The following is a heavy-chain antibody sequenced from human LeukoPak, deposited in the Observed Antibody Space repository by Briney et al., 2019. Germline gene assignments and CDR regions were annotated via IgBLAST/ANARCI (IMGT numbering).Heavy chain of an antibody. CDR1: GFTFDVYG. J-gene: IGHJ6*03. Sequence: GGSLRLSCAASGFTFDVYGMSWVRQAPGKGLEWVSAITWNGGNTGYADSVKGRFTISRDNAKNSLYLQMNSLRDEDTALYYCARATSSSGYYYYYMDVWGEGTTVTVSS. V-gene: IGHV3-20*04. D-gene: IGHD6-6*01. CDR3: ARATSSSGYYYYYMDV. CDR2: ITWNGGNT.